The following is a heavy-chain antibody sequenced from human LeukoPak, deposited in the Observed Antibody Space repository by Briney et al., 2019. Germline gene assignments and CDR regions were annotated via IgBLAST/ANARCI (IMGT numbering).Heavy chain of an antibody. J-gene: IGHJ4*02. CDR1: GFVFSNYW. CDR2: IKPDGSEH. CDR3: ARHGPHNFDY. Sequence: GGSLRLSCAASGFVFSNYWMAWVRQAPGKGLEWVANIKPDGSEHYYVDSVKGRFTISRDNAKNSLDLQMNSLRAEDTAVYYCARHGPHNFDYWGQGTLVTVSS. V-gene: IGHV3-7*01.